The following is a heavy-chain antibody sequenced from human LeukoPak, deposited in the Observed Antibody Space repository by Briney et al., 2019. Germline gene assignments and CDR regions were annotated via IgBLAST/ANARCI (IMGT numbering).Heavy chain of an antibody. CDR2: INPNSGGT. D-gene: IGHD5-24*01. V-gene: IGHV1-2*02. CDR1: GYTFTGYY. Sequence: ASVKVSCKASGYTFTGYYMHWVRQAPGQGLEWMGWINPNSGGTNYAQKFQGRVTMTRDTSISTAYMELSRLRSDDTAVYYCARDGGVEMATTTYLFDYWGQGTLVTVSS. J-gene: IGHJ4*02. CDR3: ARDGGVEMATTTYLFDY.